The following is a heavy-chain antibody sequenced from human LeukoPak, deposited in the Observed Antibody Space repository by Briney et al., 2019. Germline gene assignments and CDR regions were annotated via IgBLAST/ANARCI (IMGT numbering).Heavy chain of an antibody. CDR2: IIPILGIA. D-gene: IGHD1-1*01. Sequence: AAVKVSCMDSGGTFSSHAISWVRQAPGPGLEWMGRIIPILGIANDSQKFQGRVTITADTSTSTAYMELRSLRSEDTAVYYCAREPSAAGEREEIRDYYYGMDVWGQGTTVTVSS. CDR1: GGTFSSHA. V-gene: IGHV1-69*04. J-gene: IGHJ6*02. CDR3: AREPSAAGEREEIRDYYYGMDV.